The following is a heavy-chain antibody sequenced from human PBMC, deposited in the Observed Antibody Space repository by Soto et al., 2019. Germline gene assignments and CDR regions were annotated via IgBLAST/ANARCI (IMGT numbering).Heavy chain of an antibody. Sequence: GALVKVSCKASGYTFTSYAMHWVRQAPGQRLEWMGWINAGNGNTKYSQKFQGRVTITRDTSASTAYMELSSLRSEDTAVYYCARDRQFFDFGVAQLGFDPWGQGTLVTVSS. CDR2: INAGNGNT. CDR1: GYTFTSYA. V-gene: IGHV1-3*01. J-gene: IGHJ5*02. CDR3: ARDRQFFDFGVAQLGFDP. D-gene: IGHD3-3*01.